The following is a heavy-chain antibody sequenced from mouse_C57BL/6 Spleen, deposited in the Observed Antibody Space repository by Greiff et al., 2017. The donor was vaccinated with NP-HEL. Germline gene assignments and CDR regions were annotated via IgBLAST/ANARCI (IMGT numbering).Heavy chain of an antibody. Sequence: QVQLQQPGAELVKPGASVKMSCKASGYTFTSYWLIWVKQRPGQGLEWIGDIYPGSGSTNYNEKFKSKATLTVDTSSSTAYMQLSSLTSEDSAVYYCARSGTTVVARYFDVWGTGTTVTVSS. CDR3: ARSGTTVVARYFDV. J-gene: IGHJ1*03. V-gene: IGHV1-55*01. D-gene: IGHD1-1*01. CDR1: GYTFTSYW. CDR2: IYPGSGST.